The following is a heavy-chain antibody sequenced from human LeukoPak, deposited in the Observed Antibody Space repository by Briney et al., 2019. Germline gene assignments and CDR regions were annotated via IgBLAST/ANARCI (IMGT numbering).Heavy chain of an antibody. D-gene: IGHD4-17*01. J-gene: IGHJ4*02. CDR2: ISSSGSTI. Sequence: PGGSLRLSCAASGFTFSDYYMSWIRQAPGKGLEWVSYISSSGSTIYYADSVKGRFTISMDNAKNSLYLQMNSLRAEDTAVYYCARGEARLRLYYFDYWGQGTLVTVSS. CDR3: ARGEARLRLYYFDY. CDR1: GFTFSDYY. V-gene: IGHV3-11*01.